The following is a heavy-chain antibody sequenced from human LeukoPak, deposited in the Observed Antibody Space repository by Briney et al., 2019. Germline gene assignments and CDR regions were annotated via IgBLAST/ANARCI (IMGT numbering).Heavy chain of an antibody. J-gene: IGHJ5*02. D-gene: IGHD3-9*01. CDR1: GGTFISYA. Sequence: ASVKVSCKASGGTFISYAMHWVRQAPGQRLEWMGWINAGNGNTKYSQKFQGRVTITRDTSASTAYMELSSLRSEDTAVYYCARDLWGILTGPYNWFDPWGQGTLVTVSS. CDR3: ARDLWGILTGPYNWFDP. V-gene: IGHV1-3*01. CDR2: INAGNGNT.